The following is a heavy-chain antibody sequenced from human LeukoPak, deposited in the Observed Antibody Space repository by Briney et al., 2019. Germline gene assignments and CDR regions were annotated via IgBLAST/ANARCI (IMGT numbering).Heavy chain of an antibody. CDR1: GFTFANYA. CDR3: VKDSTFYYDSGGYSDGFDV. J-gene: IGHJ3*01. V-gene: IGHV3-30-3*01. D-gene: IGHD3-22*01. CDR2: ISFDGNNE. Sequence: GRSLRLSCAASGFTFANYAMHWVRQAPGKGLEWVAIISFDGNNEYYADSVKGRFTISRDNSRNTLYLDINSLRAEDTAVYYCVKDSTFYYDSGGYSDGFDVWGQGTVVTVSS.